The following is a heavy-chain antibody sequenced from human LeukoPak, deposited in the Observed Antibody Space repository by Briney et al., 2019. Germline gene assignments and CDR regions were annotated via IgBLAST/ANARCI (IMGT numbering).Heavy chain of an antibody. CDR2: IKSKTDGGTT. Sequence: PGGSLRLSCAASGFTFSSYWMHWVRQAPGKGLEWVGRIKSKTDGGTTDYAAPVKGRFTISRDDSKNTLYLQMNSLKIEDTAVYYCTSASLVLLWFGDLNFDYWGQGTLVTVSS. J-gene: IGHJ4*02. CDR1: GFTFSSYW. D-gene: IGHD3-10*01. V-gene: IGHV3-15*01. CDR3: TSASLVLLWFGDLNFDY.